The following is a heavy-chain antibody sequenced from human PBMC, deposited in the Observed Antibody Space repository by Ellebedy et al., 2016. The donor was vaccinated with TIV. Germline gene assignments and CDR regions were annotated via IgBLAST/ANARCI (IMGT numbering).Heavy chain of an antibody. CDR3: ARAPPGNYGPDY. J-gene: IGHJ4*02. CDR2: IYYSGST. D-gene: IGHD3-10*01. V-gene: IGHV4-59*13. CDR1: GGSFSGYY. Sequence: GSLRLSCAVYGGSFSGYYWSWIRQPPGKGLEWIGYIYYSGSTNYNPSLKSRVTISVDTSKNQFSLKLSSVTAADTAVYYCARAPPGNYGPDYWGQGTLVTVSS.